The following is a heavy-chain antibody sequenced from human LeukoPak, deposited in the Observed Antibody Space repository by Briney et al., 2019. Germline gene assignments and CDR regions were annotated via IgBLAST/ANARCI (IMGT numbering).Heavy chain of an antibody. CDR3: TRGPGSTWYSDC. CDR1: GFTFSSYW. J-gene: IGHJ4*02. CDR2: INSDGSST. Sequence: GGSLRLSCAASGFTFSSYWILWVRQAPGKGLVWVSRINSDGSSTTYADSVRGRFTISRDNSKNTLYLQMNSLRAEDTAVYYCTRGPGSTWYSDCWGQGTLVTVSS. V-gene: IGHV3-74*01. D-gene: IGHD6-13*01.